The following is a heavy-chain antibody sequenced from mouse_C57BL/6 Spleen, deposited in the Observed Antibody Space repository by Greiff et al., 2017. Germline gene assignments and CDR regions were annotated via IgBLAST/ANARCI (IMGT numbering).Heavy chain of an antibody. CDR2: ISDGGSYT. CDR1: GFTFSSYA. J-gene: IGHJ2*01. V-gene: IGHV5-4*01. Sequence: DVHLVESGGGLVKPGGSLKLSCAASGFTFSSYAMSWVRQTPEKRLEWVATISDGGSYTYYPDNVKGRFTISRDNAKNNLYLQMSHLKFEDTAMYYCARPYYSNPYYFDYWGQGTTLTVSS. CDR3: ARPYYSNPYYFDY. D-gene: IGHD2-5*01.